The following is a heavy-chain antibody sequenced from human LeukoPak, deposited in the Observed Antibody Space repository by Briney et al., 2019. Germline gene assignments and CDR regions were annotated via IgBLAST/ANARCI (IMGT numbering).Heavy chain of an antibody. Sequence: GGSXXLSCAASEFTFSDFXMHWVRXAPGKGXXXXSRINSDGRITSYADSVKGRFTISRDNSKNTLYLQMNSLRAEDTAVYYCAKPPITHYGMDVWGQGTTVTVSS. CDR1: EFTFSDFX. CDR3: AKPPITHYGMDV. D-gene: IGHD3-10*01. J-gene: IGHJ6*02. V-gene: IGHV3-74*01. CDR2: INSDGRIT.